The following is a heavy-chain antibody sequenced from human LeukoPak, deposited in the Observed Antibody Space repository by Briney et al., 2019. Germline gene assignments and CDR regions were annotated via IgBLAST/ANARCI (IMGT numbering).Heavy chain of an antibody. V-gene: IGHV3-43*02. CDR1: GFTFHASA. CDR3: AKAGYTSTKYITY. J-gene: IGHJ4*02. D-gene: IGHD2-2*02. Sequence: GRSLRLSCAASGFTFHASAMPGARPAAGMGLERVSLIRGDGGSTDYADSVKGRFAIYRDNSKNSLYLQMHSLRTEDTALYYCAKAGYTSTKYITYWGQGTLVTVSS. CDR2: IRGDGGST.